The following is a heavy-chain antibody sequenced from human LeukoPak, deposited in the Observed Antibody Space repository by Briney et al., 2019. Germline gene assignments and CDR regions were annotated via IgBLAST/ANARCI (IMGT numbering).Heavy chain of an antibody. CDR1: GFTFSSYA. D-gene: IGHD5-12*01. CDR3: AKILGLDSGYEDVDY. CDR2: ISGSGGST. Sequence: GGSLTLSCAASGFTFSSYAMSWVRQPPGKGLEWVSAISGSGGSTYYADSVKGRFTISRDNSKNTLYLQMNSLRAEDTAVYYCAKILGLDSGYEDVDYWGQGTLVTVSS. V-gene: IGHV3-23*01. J-gene: IGHJ4*02.